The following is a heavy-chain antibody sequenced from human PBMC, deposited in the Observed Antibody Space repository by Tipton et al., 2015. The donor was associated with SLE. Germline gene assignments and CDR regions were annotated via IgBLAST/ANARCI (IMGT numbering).Heavy chain of an antibody. Sequence: QSGAEVKKPGASVKVSCKASGYTFTSYYMHWVRQAPGQGLEWMGIINPSGGSTSYAQKFQGRVTMTRDTSTSTVYMELSSLRSEDTAVYYWARSRAWNYADYWGQGTLFTVSS. J-gene: IGHJ4*02. CDR3: ARSRAWNYADY. CDR2: INPSGGST. V-gene: IGHV1-46*01. CDR1: GYTFTSYY. D-gene: IGHD1-7*01.